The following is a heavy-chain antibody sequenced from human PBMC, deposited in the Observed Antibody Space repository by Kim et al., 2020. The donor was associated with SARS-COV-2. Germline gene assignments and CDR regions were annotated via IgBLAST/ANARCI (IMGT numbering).Heavy chain of an antibody. V-gene: IGHV4-31*02. J-gene: IGHJ5*02. CDR2: T. Sequence: TYSSPSLMSRVTRSVATSKNQFSLKLSSVTAADTAVYYCARTPPDQFDPWGQGTLVTVSS. CDR3: ARTPPDQFDP.